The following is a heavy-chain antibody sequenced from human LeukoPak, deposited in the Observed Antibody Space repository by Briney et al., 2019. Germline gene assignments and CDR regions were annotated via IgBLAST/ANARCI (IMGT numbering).Heavy chain of an antibody. CDR3: ARDRSEWLAGLSP. CDR1: RFTFNLYA. D-gene: IGHD6-19*01. CDR2: ISYDGSNK. V-gene: IGHV3-30*04. J-gene: IGHJ5*02. Sequence: PGGPLTLFCTPSRFTFNLYAMHRPRQATGKGLEGVAVISYDGSNKYYADSVKGRFTISRDNSKNTLYLQTNSLRAEDTAVYYCARDRSEWLAGLSPWGQGTLVTVSS.